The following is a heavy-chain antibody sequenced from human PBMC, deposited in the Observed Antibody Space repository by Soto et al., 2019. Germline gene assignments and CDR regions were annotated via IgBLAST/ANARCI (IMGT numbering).Heavy chain of an antibody. CDR3: ARRWCSSTSCYDRNYGMEV. V-gene: IGHV5-51*01. Sequence: GESLKISCKGSGDSFTSYSIVWVGRIPGKGREGMGIIYPGDSDTRYSPSFQGQVTISADKSISTAYLQWSSLKASDTAMYYCARRWCSSTSCYDRNYGMEVSGQGTTVTVSS. CDR2: IYPGDSDT. D-gene: IGHD2-2*01. CDR1: GDSFTSYS. J-gene: IGHJ6*02.